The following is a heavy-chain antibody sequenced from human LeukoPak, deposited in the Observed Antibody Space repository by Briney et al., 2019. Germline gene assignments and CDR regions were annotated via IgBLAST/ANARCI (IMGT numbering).Heavy chain of an antibody. Sequence: PGGSLRLSCAASGFTFSSYAMSWVRQAPGKGQEWVSAISGSGGSTYYADSVKGRFTISRDNSKNTLYLQMNSLRAEDTAVYYCAKDYYDFWSGYYTDYWGQGTLVTVSS. CDR1: GFTFSSYA. CDR3: AKDYYDFWSGYYTDY. CDR2: ISGSGGST. J-gene: IGHJ4*02. D-gene: IGHD3-3*01. V-gene: IGHV3-23*01.